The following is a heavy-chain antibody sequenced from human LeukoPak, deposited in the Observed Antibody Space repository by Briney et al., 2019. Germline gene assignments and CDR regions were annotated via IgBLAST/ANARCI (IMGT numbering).Heavy chain of an antibody. CDR2: ISNSGSII. D-gene: IGHD5-18*01. J-gene: IGHJ4*02. V-gene: IGHV3-11*04. CDR1: GFTFTDYY. CDR3: ARDRWGYSYGGD. Sequence: GGSLRLSCAASGFTFTDYYMGWIRQAPGKGLEWVSYISNSGSIIYYAESVKGRFTISRDNAKSSLFLQMNSLRAEDTALYYCARDRWGYSYGGDWGQGTLVTVSS.